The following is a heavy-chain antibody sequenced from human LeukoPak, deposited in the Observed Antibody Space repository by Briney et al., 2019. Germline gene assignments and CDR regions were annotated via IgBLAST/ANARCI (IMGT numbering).Heavy chain of an antibody. J-gene: IGHJ4*02. CDR3: AKAYGSGSSASIDY. CDR1: GFTVDDYA. D-gene: IGHD3-10*01. CDR2: ISWNSGSI. Sequence: GRSLRLSCAASGFTVDDYAMHWVRQAPGKGLEWVSGISWNSGSIGYADSVKGRFAISRDNAKNSLYLQMNSLRAEDTALYYCAKAYGSGSSASIDYWGQGTLVTVSS. V-gene: IGHV3-9*01.